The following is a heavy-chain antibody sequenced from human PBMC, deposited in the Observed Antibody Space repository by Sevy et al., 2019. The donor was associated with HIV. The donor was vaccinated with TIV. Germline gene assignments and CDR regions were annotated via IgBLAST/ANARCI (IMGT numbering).Heavy chain of an antibody. V-gene: IGHV1-18*01. CDR3: ARRGRWTCFDLWSGSPDY. D-gene: IGHD3-3*01. CDR2: ISTQNGNT. CDR1: GYTFSSYD. J-gene: IGHJ4*02. Sequence: ASVKVSCKASGYTFSSYDIIWVRQAPGQGLEWMGWISTQNGNTNYGQNFQGRVTMTTDTSTSTVYMDLRSLRSDDTAVYYCARRGRWTCFDLWSGSPDYWGQGTLVTVSS.